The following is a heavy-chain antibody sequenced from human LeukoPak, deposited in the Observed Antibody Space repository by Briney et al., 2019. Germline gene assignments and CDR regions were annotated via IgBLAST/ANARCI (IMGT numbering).Heavy chain of an antibody. CDR1: GGSISSINYY. Sequence: SETLSLTCTVSGGSISSINYYWGWIRQPPGKGLEWIGSVYNSGTTYYNPSLKSRVSISVVTSKNQFSLRLSSVTAADTAVYYCARDRCSDDLCYFFDYWGQGTLVTVSS. V-gene: IGHV4-39*07. CDR2: VYNSGTT. D-gene: IGHD2-8*01. CDR3: ARDRCSDDLCYFFDY. J-gene: IGHJ4*02.